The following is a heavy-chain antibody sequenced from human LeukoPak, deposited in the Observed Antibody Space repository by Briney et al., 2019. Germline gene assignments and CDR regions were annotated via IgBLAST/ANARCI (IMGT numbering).Heavy chain of an antibody. D-gene: IGHD3-22*01. CDR1: GGSISSNY. Sequence: SETLSLTCTVSGGSISSNYWSWIRQPPGEGREWMGYIYISGHTHYNPSLKSRVTMSVDTSKNQFSLKLSSVTAAQTAVYYCARDRDYYDSSGYVGSAFDIWGQGTMVTVSS. J-gene: IGHJ3*02. V-gene: IGHV4-59*12. CDR2: IYISGHT. CDR3: ARDRDYYDSSGYVGSAFDI.